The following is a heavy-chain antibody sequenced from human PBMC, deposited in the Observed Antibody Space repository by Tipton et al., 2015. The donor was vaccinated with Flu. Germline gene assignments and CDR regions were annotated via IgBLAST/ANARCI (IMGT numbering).Heavy chain of an antibody. CDR2: INHSGST. Sequence: TLSLTCTVYGGSLSGSYWSWIRQPPGKGLEWIGEINHSGSTNYNPSLKSRVTISVETSKNQFSLNLSSVTAADTAVYYCARGSVVGVPAAMLFWGQGTLVTVSS. CDR3: ARGSVVGVPAAMLF. V-gene: IGHV4-34*01. CDR1: GGSLSGSY. J-gene: IGHJ4*02. D-gene: IGHD2-2*01.